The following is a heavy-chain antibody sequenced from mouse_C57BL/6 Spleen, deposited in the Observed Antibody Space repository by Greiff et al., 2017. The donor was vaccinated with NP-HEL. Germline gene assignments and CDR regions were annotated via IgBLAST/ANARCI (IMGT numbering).Heavy chain of an antibody. CDR1: GFTFSDYY. CDR3: ARHGDDGYYPSSAMDY. D-gene: IGHD2-3*01. V-gene: IGHV5-12*01. Sequence: EVQRVESGGGLVQPGGSLKLSCAASGFTFSDYYMYWVRQTPEKRLEWVAYISNGGGSTYYPDTVKGRFTISRDNAKNTLYLQMSRLKSEDTAMYYCARHGDDGYYPSSAMDYWGQGTSVTVSS. J-gene: IGHJ4*01. CDR2: ISNGGGST.